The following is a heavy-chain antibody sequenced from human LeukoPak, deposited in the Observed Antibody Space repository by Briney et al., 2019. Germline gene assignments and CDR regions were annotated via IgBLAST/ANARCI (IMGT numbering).Heavy chain of an antibody. CDR1: GFTFSSYA. CDR3: VGTFTVFGVVGTIA. CDR2: ISGSGGST. D-gene: IGHD3-3*01. V-gene: IGHV3-23*01. J-gene: IGHJ5*02. Sequence: GGSLRLSCAASGFTFSSYAMSWVRQAPGKGLEWVSAISGSGGSTYYADSVRGRFSISRDNSQNTVFLQMSSLRVDDTAAYYCVGTFTVFGVVGTIAWGRGTLVTVSS.